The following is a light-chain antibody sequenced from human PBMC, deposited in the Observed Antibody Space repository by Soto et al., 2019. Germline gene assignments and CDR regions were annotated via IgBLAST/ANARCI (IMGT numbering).Light chain of an antibody. Sequence: EVLLVQFPAPVSWYPKAIAALSCKASQSVHNFLAWYQQRPGQAPRLLIYGASNRAAGIPDRFSGSGSGTDFTLTINSREPEDFAVYYCQQLDTGPPITFGQGTRLE. V-gene: IGKV3-11*01. CDR2: GAS. CDR3: QQLDTGPPIT. CDR1: QSVHNF. J-gene: IGKJ5*01.